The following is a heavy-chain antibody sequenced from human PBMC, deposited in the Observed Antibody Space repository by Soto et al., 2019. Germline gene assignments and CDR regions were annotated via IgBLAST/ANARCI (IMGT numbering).Heavy chain of an antibody. CDR1: GFTFTSSA. Sequence: SVKVSCKASGFTFTSSAVQWVRQACGQRLEWIGWIVVGSGNTNYAQKFQERVTITRDMSTSTAYMELSSLRSEDTAVYYCAAAAPIAAAGPDSYYYYGMDVWGQGTTVTVSS. D-gene: IGHD6-13*01. V-gene: IGHV1-58*01. CDR2: IVVGSGNT. CDR3: AAAAPIAAAGPDSYYYYGMDV. J-gene: IGHJ6*02.